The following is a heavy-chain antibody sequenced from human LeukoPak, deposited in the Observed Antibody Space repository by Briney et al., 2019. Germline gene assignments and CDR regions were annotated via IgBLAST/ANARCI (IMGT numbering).Heavy chain of an antibody. V-gene: IGHV4-59*01. J-gene: IGHJ3*02. CDR2: IYYSGST. CDR1: GGSISSYY. D-gene: IGHD6-19*01. Sequence: SETLSLTCTVSGGSISSYYWSWIRQPPGKGLEWIGYIYYSGSTNYNPSLKSRVTISVDTPKNQFSLKLSSVTAADTAVYYCARGIAVAPDAFDIWGQGTMVTVSS. CDR3: ARGIAVAPDAFDI.